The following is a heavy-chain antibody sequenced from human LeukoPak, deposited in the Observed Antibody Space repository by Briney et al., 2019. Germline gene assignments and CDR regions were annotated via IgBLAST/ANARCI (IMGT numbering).Heavy chain of an antibody. CDR2: IYTSGST. CDR1: GGSISSSSYY. V-gene: IGHV4-61*02. CDR3: ARESLFGGALTSPPFDY. Sequence: SETLSLTCTVSGGSISSSSYYWSWIRQPAGKGLEWIGRIYTSGSTNYNPSLKSRVTISVDTSKNQFSLKLSSVTAADTAVYYCARESLFGGALTSPPFDYWGQGTLVTVSS. J-gene: IGHJ4*02. D-gene: IGHD3-16*01.